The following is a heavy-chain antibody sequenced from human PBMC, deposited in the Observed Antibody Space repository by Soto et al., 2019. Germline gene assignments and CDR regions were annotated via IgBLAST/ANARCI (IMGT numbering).Heavy chain of an antibody. CDR1: GFTFSSYA. CDR3: ARDNPYSSSSGKSNGFDP. V-gene: IGHV3-30-3*01. D-gene: IGHD6-6*01. CDR2: ISYDESNK. Sequence: QVQLVESGGGVVQPGRSLRLSCAASGFTFSSYAMHWVRQAPGKGLEWVAVISYDESNKYYADSVKGRFTISRDNSKNTLYLQMNSLGAEDTAVYYCARDNPYSSSSGKSNGFDPGGQGTLVTVSS. J-gene: IGHJ5*02.